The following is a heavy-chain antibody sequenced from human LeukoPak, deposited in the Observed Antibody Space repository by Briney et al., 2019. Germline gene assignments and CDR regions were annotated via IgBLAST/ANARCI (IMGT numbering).Heavy chain of an antibody. J-gene: IGHJ4*02. CDR1: GYTLTELS. D-gene: IGHD2-2*01. V-gene: IGHV1-24*01. Sequence: ASVKVSCKVSGYTLTELSMHWVRQAPGKGLEWMGGFDPEDGKTIYAQKFQGRVTMTEDTSTDTAYMELSSLRSEDTAVYYCATAIRYCSSTSCSSYYFDYWGQGTLVTVSS. CDR2: FDPEDGKT. CDR3: ATAIRYCSSTSCSSYYFDY.